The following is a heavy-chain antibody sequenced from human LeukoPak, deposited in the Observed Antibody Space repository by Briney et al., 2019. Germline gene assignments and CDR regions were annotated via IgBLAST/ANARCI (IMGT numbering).Heavy chain of an antibody. CDR3: ATDYPTHYRRGGWFDP. J-gene: IGHJ5*02. Sequence: ASVKVSCKVSGYTLTELSMHWVRQAPGKGLEWMGGFDPEDGETIYAQKFQGRVTMTEDTSTDTAYMELSSLRSEDTAVYYCATDYPTHYRRGGWFDPWGQGTLVTVSS. V-gene: IGHV1-24*01. CDR1: GYTLTELS. CDR2: FDPEDGET. D-gene: IGHD3-16*01.